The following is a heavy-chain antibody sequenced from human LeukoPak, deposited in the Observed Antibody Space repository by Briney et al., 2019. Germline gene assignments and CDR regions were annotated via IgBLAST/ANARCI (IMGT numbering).Heavy chain of an antibody. V-gene: IGHV4-59*01. D-gene: IGHD4-23*01. CDR3: AREGGAYGGYFDY. CDR1: GGSISSYY. J-gene: IGHJ4*02. CDR2: IYYSGST. Sequence: SETLSLTCTVSGGSISSYYWSWIRQPPGKGLEWIGYIYYSGSTNYNPSLKSRVTISVDTSKNQFSLKLSSVTAADTAVYYCAREGGAYGGYFDYWGQGTLVTVSS.